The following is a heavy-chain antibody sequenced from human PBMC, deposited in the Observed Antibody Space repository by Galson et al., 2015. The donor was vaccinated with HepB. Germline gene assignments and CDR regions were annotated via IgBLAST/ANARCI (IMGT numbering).Heavy chain of an antibody. D-gene: IGHD3-9*01. V-gene: IGHV3-43*01. Sequence: SLRLSCAASGFTFDDYTMHWVRQAPGKGLEWVSLISWDGGSTYYADSVKGRFTISRDNSKNSLYLQMNSLRTEDTALYYCAKATGYPGNWFDPWGQGTLVTVSS. CDR1: GFTFDDYT. J-gene: IGHJ5*02. CDR2: ISWDGGST. CDR3: AKATGYPGNWFDP.